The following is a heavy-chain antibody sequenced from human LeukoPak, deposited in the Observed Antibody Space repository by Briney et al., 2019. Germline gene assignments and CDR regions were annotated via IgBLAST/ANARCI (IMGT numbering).Heavy chain of an antibody. J-gene: IGHJ6*02. D-gene: IGHD2-2*01. V-gene: IGHV1-2*02. CDR2: INPNSGGT. Sequence: ASVKVSCKASGYTFTGYYMHWVRQAPGQGLEWMGWINPNSGGTNYAQKFQGRVTMTRDTSISTAYMELSRLRSDDTAVYYCARGYCSSTSCYLAYYYYYGMDVWGQGTTVTVSS. CDR3: ARGYCSSTSCYLAYYYYYGMDV. CDR1: GYTFTGYY.